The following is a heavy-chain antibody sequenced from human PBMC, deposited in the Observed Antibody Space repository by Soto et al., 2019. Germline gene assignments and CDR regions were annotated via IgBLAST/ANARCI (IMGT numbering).Heavy chain of an antibody. D-gene: IGHD6-13*01. V-gene: IGHV3-23*01. CDR2: ISGSAGST. J-gene: IGHJ3*02. CDR1: GFAFSSYA. CDR3: ARIEAAAGTYDAFDI. Sequence: GSLRLSCAASGFAFSSYAMSWVRQAPGQGLEWVSAISGSAGSTYYADSVKGRLTISRDNSENTLYLQMNSLRAEDTALYYCARIEAAAGTYDAFDIWGQGTMVTVSS.